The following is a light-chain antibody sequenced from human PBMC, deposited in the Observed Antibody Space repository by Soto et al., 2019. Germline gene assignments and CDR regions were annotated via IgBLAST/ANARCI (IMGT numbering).Light chain of an antibody. J-gene: IGKJ5*01. CDR2: AAS. Sequence: DIQMTQSPSSLSASVGDTITVTCRANQSITKSLNWYQKKPGAAPRLLIRAASGLHSGVPSRFSGSGSGTDFTLTISSLEPDDLATYYCQQSYITPITFDQGTRLEIK. CDR1: QSITKS. V-gene: IGKV1-39*01. CDR3: QQSYITPIT.